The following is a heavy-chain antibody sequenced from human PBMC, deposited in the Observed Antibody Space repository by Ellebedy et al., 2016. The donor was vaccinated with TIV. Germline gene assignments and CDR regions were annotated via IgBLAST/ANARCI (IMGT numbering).Heavy chain of an antibody. D-gene: IGHD3-16*02. CDR2: LIPSLNMA. Sequence: SVKVSCXASGGSFGTYSYYWVRQAPGQGLEWVGRLIPSLNMAQYAQKLQGRVTIAADKYTSTFYLDLGSLRSEDTAVYYCARDGLRLGELSADDYWGQGTLVTVSS. CDR3: ARDGLRLGELSADDY. CDR1: GGSFGTYS. V-gene: IGHV1-69*04. J-gene: IGHJ4*02.